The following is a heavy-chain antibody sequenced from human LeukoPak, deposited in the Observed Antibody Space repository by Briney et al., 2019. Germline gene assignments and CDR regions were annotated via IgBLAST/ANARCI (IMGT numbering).Heavy chain of an antibody. D-gene: IGHD2-2*01. CDR1: GFTFSSYA. J-gene: IGHJ1*01. Sequence: GGSLRLSCPAYGFTFSSYARSWVRQAPGEGLEWISAISGSGGSTYYADSVKGRFTISRDNSKNTLYLQMNSLRAEDTAVYYCPIVVLPAANNDWGQGTLVTVSS. CDR3: PIVVLPAANND. CDR2: ISGSGGST. V-gene: IGHV3-23*01.